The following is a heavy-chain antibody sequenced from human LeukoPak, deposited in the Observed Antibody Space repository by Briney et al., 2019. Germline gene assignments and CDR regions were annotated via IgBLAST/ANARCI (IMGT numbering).Heavy chain of an antibody. D-gene: IGHD2-2*01. CDR2: IYSSGST. Sequence: SETLSLTCTVSGGSISSNYWGWIRQPPGKGLEWLGYIYSSGSTTYNPSLVSRLTISLDTSKNHFSLKLSSVTAADTAVYYCAKRAVTTAAYLWFDPWGQGTLVTVSS. CDR1: GGSISSNY. V-gene: IGHV4-59*08. CDR3: AKRAVTTAAYLWFDP. J-gene: IGHJ5*02.